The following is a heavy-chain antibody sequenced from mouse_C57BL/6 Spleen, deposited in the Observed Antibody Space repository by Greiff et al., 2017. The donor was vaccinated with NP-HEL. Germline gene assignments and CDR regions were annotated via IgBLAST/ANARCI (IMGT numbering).Heavy chain of an antibody. V-gene: IGHV5-17*01. J-gene: IGHJ3*01. CDR2: ISSGSSTI. CDR3: AAPGGFAY. Sequence: EVKLMESGGGLVKPGGSLKLSCAASGFTFSDYGMHWVRQAPEKGLEWVAYISSGSSTIYYADTVKGRFTISRDNAKNTLFLQMTSLRSEDTAMYYCAAPGGFAYWGQGTLVTVSA. CDR1: GFTFSDYG.